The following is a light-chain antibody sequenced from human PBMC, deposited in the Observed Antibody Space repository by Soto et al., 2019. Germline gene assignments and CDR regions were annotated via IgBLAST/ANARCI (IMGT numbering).Light chain of an antibody. CDR2: DVS. Sequence: QSALTHSASVSGSPGQSITISCTGTSSDIGAYNYVSWYQQHPGKAPKVMIHDVSNRPSGVSSRFSGSKSGNTASLTISGLQTEDEADYYCSSYTSSNTPYVFGTGTKVTVL. CDR3: SSYTSSNTPYV. CDR1: SSDIGAYNY. J-gene: IGLJ1*01. V-gene: IGLV2-14*01.